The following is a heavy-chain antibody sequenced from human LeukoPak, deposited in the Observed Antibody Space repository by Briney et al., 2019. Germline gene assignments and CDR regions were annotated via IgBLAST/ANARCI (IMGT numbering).Heavy chain of an antibody. V-gene: IGHV3-23*01. CDR3: AKGTNRYSSPNWFDP. D-gene: IGHD6-13*01. Sequence: PGGSLRLSCAASGFTFSSYAMSWVRQAPGKGLEWVSAISGSGGSTYYADSVKGRFTISRGNSKNTLYLQMNSLKAEDTAVYYCAKGTNRYSSPNWFDPWGQGTLVTVSS. CDR2: ISGSGGST. J-gene: IGHJ5*02. CDR1: GFTFSSYA.